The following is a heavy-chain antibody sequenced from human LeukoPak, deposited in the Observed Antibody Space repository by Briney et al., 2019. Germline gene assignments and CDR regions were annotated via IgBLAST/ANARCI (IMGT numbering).Heavy chain of an antibody. V-gene: IGHV4-59*01. D-gene: IGHD5-18*01. CDR2: IYYSGST. J-gene: IGHJ3*02. CDR3: AARYSYGPDAFDI. Sequence: PSETLSLTCTVSGGSISSYYWSWIRQPPGKGLEWSGYIYYSGSTNYNPSLKSRVTISVDTSKNQFSLKLSSVTAADTAVYYCAARYSYGPDAFDIWGQGTMVTVSS. CDR1: GGSISSYY.